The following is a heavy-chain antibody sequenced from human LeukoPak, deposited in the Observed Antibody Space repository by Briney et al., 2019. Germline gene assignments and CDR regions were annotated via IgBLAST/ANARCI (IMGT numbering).Heavy chain of an antibody. CDR3: AVGSVAGTFDI. V-gene: IGHV4-61*08. D-gene: IGHD6-19*01. Sequence: PSETLSLTCTVSGGSISSGGYYWSWIRQHPGQGLEWIGYIYYSGSTNYNPSLKSRVTISVDTSKNQFSLKLSSVTAADTAVYYCAVGSVAGTFDIWGQGTMVTVSS. CDR2: IYYSGST. J-gene: IGHJ3*02. CDR1: GGSISSGGYY.